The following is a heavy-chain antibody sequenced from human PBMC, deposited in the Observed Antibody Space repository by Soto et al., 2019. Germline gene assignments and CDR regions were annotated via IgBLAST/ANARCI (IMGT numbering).Heavy chain of an antibody. CDR2: IKQDGSER. Sequence: EVQLVESGGTLVQPGESLRLSCAASGFTISSYWMSWVRQAPGKGLEWVANIKQDGSERYYMGSVNGRFTISRDNAKNSLYLQMRSLTVEYTAVYYCARWDNGYDFGGQGTLVTVSS. CDR1: GFTISSYW. J-gene: IGHJ4*02. V-gene: IGHV3-7*01. CDR3: ARWDNGYDF. D-gene: IGHD5-12*01.